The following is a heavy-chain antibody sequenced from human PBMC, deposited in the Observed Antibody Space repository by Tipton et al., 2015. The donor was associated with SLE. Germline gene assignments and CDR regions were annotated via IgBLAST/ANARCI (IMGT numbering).Heavy chain of an antibody. Sequence: SLRLSCTASGFTFGDYAMSWFRQAPGKGLEWVGFIRSKAYGGTTEYAASVKGRFTISRDDSKSIAYLQMNGLKTEDTAVYYCTRMTCSGGTCPDDYWGQGTLVTVSS. CDR3: TRMTCSGGTCPDDY. J-gene: IGHJ4*02. CDR1: GFTFGDYA. D-gene: IGHD2-15*01. V-gene: IGHV3-49*03. CDR2: IRSKAYGGTT.